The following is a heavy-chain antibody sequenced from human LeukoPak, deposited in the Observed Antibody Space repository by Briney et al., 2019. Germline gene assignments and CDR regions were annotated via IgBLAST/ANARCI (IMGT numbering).Heavy chain of an antibody. CDR2: ISGSGGST. V-gene: IGHV3-23*01. J-gene: IGHJ6*03. D-gene: IGHD4-17*01. CDR1: GFTFSSYA. Sequence: GGSLRLSCAASGFTFSSYAMSWVRQAPGKGLEWVSAISGSGGSTYYADSVKGRFTIPRDNSKNTLYLQMNSLRAEDTAVYYCAKDHNDYGVLLYYMDVWGKGTTVTVSS. CDR3: AKDHNDYGVLLYYMDV.